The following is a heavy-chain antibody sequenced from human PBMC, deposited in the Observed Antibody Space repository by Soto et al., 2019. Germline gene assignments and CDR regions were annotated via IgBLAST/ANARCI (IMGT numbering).Heavy chain of an antibody. CDR1: GYTFTSYA. V-gene: IGHV1-3*01. CDR2: INAGNGKT. D-gene: IGHD3-3*01. Sequence: ASVKVSCKASGYTFTSYAMHWVRQAPGQRLEWMGWINAGNGKTEYSQKFQGRVTITRDTSASTAYMELSSLRSEDTAVYYCATGSSLPTTIFGVVNYYYYGMDVWGQGTTVTVSS. J-gene: IGHJ6*02. CDR3: ATGSSLPTTIFGVVNYYYYGMDV.